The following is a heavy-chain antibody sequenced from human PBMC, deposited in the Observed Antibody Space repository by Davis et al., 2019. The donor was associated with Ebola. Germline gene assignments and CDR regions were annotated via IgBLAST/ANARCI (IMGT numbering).Heavy chain of an antibody. CDR2: IYSGGTT. D-gene: IGHD2-2*01. CDR1: GFTVSSNY. J-gene: IGHJ6*02. V-gene: IGHV3-66*04. Sequence: PGGSLSLSCAASGFTVSSNYMSWVRQAPGKGLEWVSVIYSGGTTYYADSVNGRFTISRDNSKNTLYLQMNSLRVDDAAVFYCAKHSYCSDSNCLKAMDVWGQGTTVTVSS. CDR3: AKHSYCSDSNCLKAMDV.